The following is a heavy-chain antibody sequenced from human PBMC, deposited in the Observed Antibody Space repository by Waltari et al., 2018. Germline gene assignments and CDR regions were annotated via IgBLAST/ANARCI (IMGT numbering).Heavy chain of an antibody. Sequence: QLQLQESGPGLVKPSETLSLTCTVSGGSISSSSYYWGWIRQPPGKGLEWIGSIYYSGSTYDNPSLKSRVTISVDTSKNQFALKRSSVTAADTAVYYCARHLEQVVNPGGLNWFDPWGQGTLVTVSS. CDR3: ARHLEQVVNPGGLNWFDP. CDR1: GGSISSSSYY. CDR2: IYYSGST. V-gene: IGHV4-39*01. D-gene: IGHD2-8*02. J-gene: IGHJ5*02.